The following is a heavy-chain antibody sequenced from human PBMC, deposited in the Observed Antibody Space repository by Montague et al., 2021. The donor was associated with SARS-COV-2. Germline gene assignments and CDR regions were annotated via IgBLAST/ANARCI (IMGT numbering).Heavy chain of an antibody. CDR1: GGSITNNIDY. CDR3: SRLKRYFDSSGSPSAFDF. CDR2: IYYTGNT. V-gene: IGHV4-39*02. J-gene: IGHJ3*01. D-gene: IGHD3-22*01. Sequence: SETLSLTCTVSGGSITNNIDYWAWIRQPPGKGLEWIGSIYYTGNTYYXXXLESRVTISVVTSKNHFTLKLRSVTAAETAVYYCSRLKRYFDSSGSPSAFDFWCQGTKVTVSS.